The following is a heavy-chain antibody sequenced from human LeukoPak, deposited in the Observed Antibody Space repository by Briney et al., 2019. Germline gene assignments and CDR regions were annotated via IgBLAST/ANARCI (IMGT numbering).Heavy chain of an antibody. CDR1: GGSISSYY. V-gene: IGHV4-59*08. D-gene: IGHD5-18*01. CDR3: ARRYSYEFDY. CDR2: IYYSGST. J-gene: IGHJ4*02. Sequence: SETLSLTCTVSGGSISSYYWSWIRQPTGKGLEWIGYIYYSGSTNYNPSLKSRVTISVDTSKNQFSLKLSSVTAADTAVYYCARRYSYEFDYWGQGTLVTVSS.